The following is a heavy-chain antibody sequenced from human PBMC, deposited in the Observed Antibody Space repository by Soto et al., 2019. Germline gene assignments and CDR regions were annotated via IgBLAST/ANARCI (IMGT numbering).Heavy chain of an antibody. J-gene: IGHJ4*02. CDR2: IYHSGST. D-gene: IGHD1-20*01. Sequence: QVQLQESGPGLVKPSGTLSLTCAVSSGSISSSNWWSWVRQPPGKGLEWIGEIYHSGSTNYNPSLKSRVNISVDKAKNQFSPKLSSVTAADTAVYYCARGADSNRYTFDYWGQGTLVTVSS. V-gene: IGHV4-4*02. CDR1: SGSISSSNW. CDR3: ARGADSNRYTFDY.